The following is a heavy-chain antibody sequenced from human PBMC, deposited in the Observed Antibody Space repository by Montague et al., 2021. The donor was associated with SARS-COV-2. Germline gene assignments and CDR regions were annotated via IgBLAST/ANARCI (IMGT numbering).Heavy chain of an antibody. J-gene: IGHJ3*02. CDR3: AKGWNYAFDI. D-gene: IGHD1-7*01. Sequence: CAISGDSVSRNNPAWNWIRQSPSRGLEWLGRTYYGSNSNTDYAVSVKSRKTIRPDTSQNQFSLHPNSVPPEDTAVYYCAKGWNYAFDIWSQGTMVTVSS. V-gene: IGHV6-1*01. CDR2: TYYGSNSNT. CDR1: GDSVSRNNPA.